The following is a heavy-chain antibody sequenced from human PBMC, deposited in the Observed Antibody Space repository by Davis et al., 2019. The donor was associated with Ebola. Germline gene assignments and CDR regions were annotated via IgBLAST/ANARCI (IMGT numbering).Heavy chain of an antibody. CDR3: ARETDGGYSFDY. CDR1: GYTFTKYY. D-gene: IGHD5-12*01. J-gene: IGHJ4*02. Sequence: ASVKVSCKASGYTFTKYYIHWVRQAPGQGLEWMGIINPSGGSTSYAQKFHGRVIMTRDTSTNTVYMELSSLRSEDTAVYYCARETDGGYSFDYWGQGTLVTVSS. CDR2: INPSGGST. V-gene: IGHV1-46*01.